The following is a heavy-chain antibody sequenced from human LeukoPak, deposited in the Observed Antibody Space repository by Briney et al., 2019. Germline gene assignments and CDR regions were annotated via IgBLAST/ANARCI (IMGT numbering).Heavy chain of an antibody. D-gene: IGHD2-8*01. CDR2: ISSSSSYI. CDR3: ARKMGCTNGVCLDGMDV. V-gene: IGHV3-21*01. J-gene: IGHJ6*02. Sequence: PGGSLRLSCAASGFTFNSCSMNWVRQAPGKGLEWVSSISSSSSYIYYADSVKGRFTISRDNAKNSLYLQMNSLRAEDTAVYYCARKMGCTNGVCLDGMDVWGQGTTVTVSS. CDR1: GFTFNSCS.